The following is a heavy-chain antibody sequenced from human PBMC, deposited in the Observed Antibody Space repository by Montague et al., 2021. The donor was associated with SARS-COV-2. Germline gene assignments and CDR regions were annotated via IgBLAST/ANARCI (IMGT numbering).Heavy chain of an antibody. D-gene: IGHD2-15*01. CDR1: GGSFSSY. CDR3: ACHCGGGRCYFGFDV. CDR2: ISHGGGT. Sequence: SETLSLTCAVYGGSFSSYWCWIRQHPGRGLEWVGQISHGGGTTYNQSPQSRVTISLDTTKNQVSLKLRSVTAAATAVYYCACHCGGGRCYFGFDVWGQGTTVTVSS. V-gene: IGHV4-34*01. J-gene: IGHJ6*02.